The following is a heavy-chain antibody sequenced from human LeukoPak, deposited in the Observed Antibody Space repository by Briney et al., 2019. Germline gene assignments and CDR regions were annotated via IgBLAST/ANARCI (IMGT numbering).Heavy chain of an antibody. Sequence: VGSLRLSCAASGFTFSSYAMHWVRQAPGKGLEWVAVISYDGSNKYYADSVKGRFTISRDNSKNTLYLQMNSLRAEDTAVYYCARVSRWEHLDYWGQGTLVTVSS. CDR2: ISYDGSNK. CDR3: ARVSRWEHLDY. CDR1: GFTFSSYA. V-gene: IGHV3-30-3*01. J-gene: IGHJ4*02. D-gene: IGHD1-26*01.